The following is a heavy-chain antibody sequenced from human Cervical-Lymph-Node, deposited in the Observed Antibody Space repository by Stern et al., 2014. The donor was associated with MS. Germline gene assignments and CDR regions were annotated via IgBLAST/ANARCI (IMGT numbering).Heavy chain of an antibody. D-gene: IGHD2-8*02. CDR2: VYYGGAT. V-gene: IGHV4-39*01. CDR3: AKHACTGAACPFDL. J-gene: IGHJ4*02. CDR1: GDSISSYTHY. Sequence: QLVESGPGLVKPSETLSLTCAVSGDSISSYTHYWAWIRQPPGKGLEWIGSVYYGGATYYTPSLKSPVPISVDTSKNHFPLGLNSVTAADTAVYYCAKHACTGAACPFDLWGQGTLVTVSS.